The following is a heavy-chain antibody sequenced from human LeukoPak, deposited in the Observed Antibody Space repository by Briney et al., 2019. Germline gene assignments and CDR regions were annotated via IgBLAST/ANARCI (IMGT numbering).Heavy chain of an antibody. Sequence: ASVKVSCKASGYTFTGYYMHWVRQAPGQGLEWMGWINPDSGGTNYAQKFQGRVAMTRDTSISTAYMELSRLRSDDTAIYYCARDYASLGSGDFDYWGQGTLVTVSS. CDR3: ARDYASLGSGDFDY. CDR2: INPDSGGT. D-gene: IGHD3-10*01. J-gene: IGHJ4*02. V-gene: IGHV1-2*02. CDR1: GYTFTGYY.